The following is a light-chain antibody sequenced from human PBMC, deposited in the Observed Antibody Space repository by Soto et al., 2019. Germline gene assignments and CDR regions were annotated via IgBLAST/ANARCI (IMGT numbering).Light chain of an antibody. CDR1: SSDVGGYIF. CDR2: DVN. Sequence: QSVLTQPPSASGSPGQSVTISCTGSSSDVGGYIFVSWYQQHPGKAPKLMIYDVNKRPSGVPDRFSGSKSDNTASLTVSGLQAEDEADYYCVSYAGGTYVFGTGTKVTV. V-gene: IGLV2-8*01. CDR3: VSYAGGTYV. J-gene: IGLJ1*01.